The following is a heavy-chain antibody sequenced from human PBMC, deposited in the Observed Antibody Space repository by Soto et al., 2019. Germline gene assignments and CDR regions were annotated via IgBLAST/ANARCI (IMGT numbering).Heavy chain of an antibody. V-gene: IGHV1-2*02. CDR2: INPNSGGT. J-gene: IGHJ3*02. CDR1: GYTFTGYY. D-gene: IGHD2-15*01. Sequence: ASVKVSCKASGYTFTGYYMHWVRQAPGQGLEWMGWINPNSGGTNYAQKFQGRVTMTRDTSISTAYMELSRLRSDDTGVYYCARVLSWGDRVPLNAFDIGGQETMVTVSS. CDR3: ARVLSWGDRVPLNAFDI.